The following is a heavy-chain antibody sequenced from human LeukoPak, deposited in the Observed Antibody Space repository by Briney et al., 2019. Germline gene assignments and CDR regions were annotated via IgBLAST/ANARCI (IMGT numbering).Heavy chain of an antibody. Sequence: ASVTVSCKASGYTLTGHYMHWVRQAPAQGLEWMGWISPNRCATKYAQKFQGRVSMRRDRSISTADLELSSRVSDDTAVYYCARDPGVTNWFDPWGQGTLVTVSS. CDR1: GYTLTGHY. D-gene: IGHD2-21*02. V-gene: IGHV1-2*02. J-gene: IGHJ5*02. CDR3: ARDPGVTNWFDP. CDR2: ISPNRCAT.